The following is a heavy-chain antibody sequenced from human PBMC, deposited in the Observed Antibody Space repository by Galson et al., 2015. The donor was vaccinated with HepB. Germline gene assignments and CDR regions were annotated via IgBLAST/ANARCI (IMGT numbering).Heavy chain of an antibody. V-gene: IGHV3-30*04. D-gene: IGHD6-19*01. CDR3: ARVPSISIPMAVAGTNHVGY. Sequence: SLRLSCAASGFTFSSNAMHWVRQAPGKGLEWVTVISHDGGNKYYADSVKGRFTISRDNSKNTVYLEMNRLRPEDTAVYYCARVPSISIPMAVAGTNHVGYSDQTTRVTVSS. J-gene: IGHJ4*02. CDR1: GFTFSSNA. CDR2: ISHDGGNK.